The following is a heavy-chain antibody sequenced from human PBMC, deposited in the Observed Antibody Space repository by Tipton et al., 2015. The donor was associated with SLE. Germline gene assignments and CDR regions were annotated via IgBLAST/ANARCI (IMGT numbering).Heavy chain of an antibody. D-gene: IGHD3-22*01. CDR2: ISWNSRSI. CDR1: GFTFDGYA. J-gene: IGHJ4*02. CDR3: AKGKVIIGAPFDS. Sequence: LSCAASGFTFDGYAMHWVRQAPGRGLEWVSGISWNSRSIGYANSVKGRFTISRDNATNSLYLQMNSLRSEDTALYYCAKGKVIIGAPFDSWGQGTLVTVSS. V-gene: IGHV3-9*01.